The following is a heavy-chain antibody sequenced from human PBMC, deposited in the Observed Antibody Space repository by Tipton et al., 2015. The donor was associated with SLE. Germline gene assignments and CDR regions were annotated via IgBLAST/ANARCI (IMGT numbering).Heavy chain of an antibody. D-gene: IGHD6-19*01. V-gene: IGHV3-7*01. CDR2: IHEDGGEK. CDR3: ARAPTISVAGTTDPFGMDV. Sequence: SLRLSCATSGFTFWSHDMGWVRQAPGKGLEWVANIHEDGGEKYYVDSVKGRFTISRDNAENSLYLQMNSLRAEDTAVYYCARAPTISVAGTTDPFGMDVWGPGTRVTVSS. CDR1: GFTFWSHD. J-gene: IGHJ6*02.